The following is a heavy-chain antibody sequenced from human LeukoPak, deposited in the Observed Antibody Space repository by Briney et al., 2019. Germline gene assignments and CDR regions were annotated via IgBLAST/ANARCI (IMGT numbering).Heavy chain of an antibody. CDR2: IWYDGSNN. Sequence: QSGGSLRLSCAASGFTFSSYGMHWVRQAPGKGLEWVAVIWYDGSNNYYADSVKGRFTISRDNSKNTLYLQMNSLRAEDTAVYYCARDLWFGELSPMDVWGQGTTVTVSS. V-gene: IGHV3-33*01. CDR3: ARDLWFGELSPMDV. D-gene: IGHD3-10*01. CDR1: GFTFSSYG. J-gene: IGHJ6*02.